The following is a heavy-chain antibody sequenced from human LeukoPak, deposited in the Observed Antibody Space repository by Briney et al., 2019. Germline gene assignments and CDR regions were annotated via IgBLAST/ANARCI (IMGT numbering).Heavy chain of an antibody. J-gene: IGHJ4*02. CDR1: GFTFSDYA. CDR3: ARDYWWNYDY. D-gene: IGHD1-7*01. Sequence: GGSLRLSCAASGFTFSDYAMHWVRQAPGKGLEWVAVISKDGSDKYHPGSVRGRSTISRDNSKNTIYLQMDSLRAEDTAIYYCARDYWWNYDYWGQGTLVTVSS. V-gene: IGHV3-30-3*01. CDR2: ISKDGSDK.